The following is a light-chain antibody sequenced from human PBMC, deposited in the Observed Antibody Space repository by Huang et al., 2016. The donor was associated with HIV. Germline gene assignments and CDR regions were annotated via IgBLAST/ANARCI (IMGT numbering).Light chain of an antibody. J-gene: IGKJ1*01. CDR3: MQGKHFPRT. CDR2: EVS. CDR1: QSLLHSDGKTY. V-gene: IGKV2-29*02. Sequence: DIVMIQTPLSMSVTPGQPASISCKSSQSLLHSDGKTYLYWYLQKPGQSPHLLIYEVSSRFSWVPDRFSGSGSGTDFTLKISRVEAEDVGVDYCMQGKHFPRTFGQGTKVEIK.